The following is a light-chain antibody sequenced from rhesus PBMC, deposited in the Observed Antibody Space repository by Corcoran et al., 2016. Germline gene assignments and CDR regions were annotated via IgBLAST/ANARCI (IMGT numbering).Light chain of an antibody. CDR3: QHYYGNPLT. Sequence: DIQMTQSPSALSASVGDRVTISCRASQNIYSNLAWYQQKTGKAPKLLIYSASSLQTGIPSRFRGSGSGTDFTLTISSLQPEDSTAYYCQHYYGNPLTFGGGTKVGIK. CDR1: QNIYSN. V-gene: IGKV1S12*01. CDR2: SAS. J-gene: IGKJ4*01.